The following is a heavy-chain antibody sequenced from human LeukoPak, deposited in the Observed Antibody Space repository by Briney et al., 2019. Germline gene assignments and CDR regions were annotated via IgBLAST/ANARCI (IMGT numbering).Heavy chain of an antibody. J-gene: IGHJ4*02. V-gene: IGHV3-15*01. Sequence: GGSLRLSCAASGFTFSSYGMNWVRQAPGKGLEWVGRIKSKISGGTTDYAAPVKGRFTISRDDSKNTLYLQMNSLKTEDTAVYYCTTGGYSYGTYYFDYWGQGTLVTVSS. CDR3: TTGGYSYGTYYFDY. CDR1: GFTFSSYG. CDR2: IKSKISGGTT. D-gene: IGHD5-18*01.